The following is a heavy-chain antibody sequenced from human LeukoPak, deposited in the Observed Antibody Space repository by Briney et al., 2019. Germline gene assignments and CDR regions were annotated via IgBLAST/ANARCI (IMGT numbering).Heavy chain of an antibody. Sequence: PGGSLRLSCAASGFTFSSYWMTWVRQAPGKGLEWVAIISYDGTNKYYADSVKGRFTISRDNSKNTLYLQMNSLRAEDTAVYYCVKNRYDSSGYLFDYWGQGTLVTVSS. D-gene: IGHD3-22*01. CDR3: VKNRYDSSGYLFDY. CDR1: GFTFSSYW. CDR2: ISYDGTNK. V-gene: IGHV3-30*18. J-gene: IGHJ4*02.